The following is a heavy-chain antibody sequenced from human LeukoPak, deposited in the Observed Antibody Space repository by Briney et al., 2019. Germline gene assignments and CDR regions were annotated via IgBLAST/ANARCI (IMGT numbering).Heavy chain of an antibody. CDR1: GDSVSSNSVT. CDR3: ARRLTQYDCFDP. CDR2: TYYRSTWYN. J-gene: IGHJ5*02. D-gene: IGHD2-2*01. V-gene: IGHV6-1*01. Sequence: SQTLSLTCAISGDSVSSNSVTWNWIRQSPSRVLEWLGRTYYRSTWYNDYAVSVRGRITVNPDTSRNQFSLHLNSVTPEDTAVYYCARRLTQYDCFDPWGQGILVTVSS.